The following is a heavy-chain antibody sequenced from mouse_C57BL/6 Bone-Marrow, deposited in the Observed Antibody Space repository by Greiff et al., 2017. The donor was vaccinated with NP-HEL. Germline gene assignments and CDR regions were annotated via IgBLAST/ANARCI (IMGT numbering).Heavy chain of an antibody. CDR1: GYTFTDYN. CDR2: INPNNGGT. Sequence: VQLQQSGPELVKPGASVKMSCKASGYTFTDYNMHWVKQSHGKSLEWIGYINPNNGGTSYNQKFKGKATLTVNKSSSTAYMELRSLTSEDSAVYYWANYYGSSLVGNFDVWGTGTTVTVSS. CDR3: ANYYGSSLVGNFDV. J-gene: IGHJ1*03. V-gene: IGHV1-22*01. D-gene: IGHD1-1*01.